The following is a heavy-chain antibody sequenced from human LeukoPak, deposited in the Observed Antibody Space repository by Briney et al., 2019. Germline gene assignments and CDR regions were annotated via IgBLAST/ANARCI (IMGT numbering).Heavy chain of an antibody. CDR1: GLTFSDFW. V-gene: IGHV3-74*01. CDR2: VKGDGRTT. Sequence: PGGSLRLSCAASGLTFSDFWMHWVRQPPGKGLVWVALVKGDGRTTIYADSVKGRFTISRDNAKHTLYLQMNSLRADDSGVYYCATGHSYRYDYWGQGVLVTVSS. J-gene: IGHJ4*02. CDR3: ATGHSYRYDY. D-gene: IGHD5-18*01.